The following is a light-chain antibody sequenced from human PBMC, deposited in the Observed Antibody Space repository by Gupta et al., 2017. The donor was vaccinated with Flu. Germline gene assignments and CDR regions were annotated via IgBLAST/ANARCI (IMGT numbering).Light chain of an antibody. CDR1: QSISSW. J-gene: IGKJ4*01. CDR2: KAS. V-gene: IGKV1-5*03. Sequence: DIQMTQSPSTLSASVGDRVTITCRASQSISSWLAWYQQKPGKAPKLLIYKASSVESGVPSRFSGSGSGTEFTLTISSLHPDDFATYYCQQDNSYPLTFGGGTKVEIK. CDR3: QQDNSYPLT.